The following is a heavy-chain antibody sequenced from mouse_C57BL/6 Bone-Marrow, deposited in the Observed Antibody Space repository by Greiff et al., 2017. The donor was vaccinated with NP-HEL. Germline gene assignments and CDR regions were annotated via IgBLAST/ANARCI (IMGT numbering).Heavy chain of an antibody. CDR1: GFSFNTYA. CDR2: IRSKSNNYAT. Sequence: EAGGGLVQPKGSLKLSCAASGFSFNTYAMNWVRQAPGKGLEWVARIRSKSNNYATYYADSVKDRFTISRDDSESMLYLQMNNLKTEDTAMYYCVRHDYDWFAYWGQGTLVTVSA. V-gene: IGHV10-1*01. D-gene: IGHD2-4*01. CDR3: VRHDYDWFAY. J-gene: IGHJ3*01.